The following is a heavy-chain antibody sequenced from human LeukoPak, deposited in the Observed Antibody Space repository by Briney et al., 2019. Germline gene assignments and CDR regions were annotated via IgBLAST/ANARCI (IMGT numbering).Heavy chain of an antibody. V-gene: IGHV4-31*03. D-gene: IGHD3-22*01. CDR1: GGSISSGGYY. CDR2: IYYSGST. CDR3: ARDRKYYYDSSGYQYGMDV. J-gene: IGHJ6*02. Sequence: SQTLSLTRTVSGGSISSGGYYWSWIRQHPGKGLEWIGYIYYSGSTYYNPSLKSRVTISVDTSKNQFSLKLSSVTAADTAVYYCARDRKYYYDSSGYQYGMDVWGQGTTVTVSS.